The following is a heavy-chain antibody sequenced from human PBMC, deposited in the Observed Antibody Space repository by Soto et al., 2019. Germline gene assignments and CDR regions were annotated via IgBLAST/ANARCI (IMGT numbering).Heavy chain of an antibody. D-gene: IGHD3-10*01. J-gene: IGHJ5*02. CDR2: IYYSGST. V-gene: IGHV4-39*01. Sequence: SETLSLTCTVSGGSISSSSYYWGWIRQPPGKGLEWIGSIYYSGSTYYNPSLKSRVTISVDTSKNQFSLKLSSVTAADTAVYYCARRPFPAHYYGSMSTWGWFDPWGQGTLVTVSS. CDR3: ARRPFPAHYYGSMSTWGWFDP. CDR1: GGSISSSSYY.